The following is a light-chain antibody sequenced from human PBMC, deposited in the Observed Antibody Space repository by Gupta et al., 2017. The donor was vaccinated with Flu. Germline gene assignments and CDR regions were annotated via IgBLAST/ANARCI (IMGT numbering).Light chain of an antibody. J-gene: IGKJ2*01. V-gene: IGKV3-11*01. CDR3: QKRSNWPPYT. CDR2: DAS. Sequence: EIVLTQSPATLSLSPGERATLSCRASQSVGTYLAWYQQKPGQTPRLLIYDASNRDTGIPARFSGSGCGKDLTLTISSREQEDFAVYYCQKRSNWPPYTFGQGTMLEI. CDR1: QSVGTY.